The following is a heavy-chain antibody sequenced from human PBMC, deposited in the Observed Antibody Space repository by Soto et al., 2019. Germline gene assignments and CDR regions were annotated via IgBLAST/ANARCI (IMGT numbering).Heavy chain of an antibody. J-gene: IGHJ4*02. Sequence: EVDLVESGGGLVRPGRSLRLSCAASGFTFHDYAMHWVRQVPGKGLEWVSGISWNSGNIAYVDSVKGRFTISRDNAQSSLYLQMNGLKAEDTALYYCAKASSYVAGAADYWGQGTLVTVSS. CDR3: AKASSYVAGAADY. CDR1: GFTFHDYA. D-gene: IGHD6-19*01. CDR2: ISWNSGNI. V-gene: IGHV3-9*01.